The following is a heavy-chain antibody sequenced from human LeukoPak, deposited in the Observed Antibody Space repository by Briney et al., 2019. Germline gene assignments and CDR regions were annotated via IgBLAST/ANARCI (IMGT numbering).Heavy chain of an antibody. D-gene: IGHD6-19*01. CDR2: INHSGST. CDR1: GGSFSGYY. V-gene: IGHV4-34*01. CDR3: ARGEHSSGWDLRYYFDY. Sequence: SETLSLTCAVYGGSFSGYYWSWIRQPPGKGLEWIGEINHSGSTNYNPSLKSRVTISVDTSKNQFSLKLSSVTAADTAAYYCARGEHSSGWDLRYYFDYWGQGTLVTVSS. J-gene: IGHJ4*02.